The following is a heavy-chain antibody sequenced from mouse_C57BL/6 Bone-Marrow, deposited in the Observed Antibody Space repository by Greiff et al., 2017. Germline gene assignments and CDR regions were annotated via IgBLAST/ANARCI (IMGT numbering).Heavy chain of an antibody. Sequence: VQLQQSGAELARPGASVKLSCKASGYTFTSYGISWVKQRTGQGLEWIGEIYPRSGNTYYNAKFKGKATLTADKSSSTAYMELRSLTSEDSAVYFCAREGVYYYGSSPFDYWGQGTTLTVSS. D-gene: IGHD1-1*01. CDR3: AREGVYYYGSSPFDY. CDR1: GYTFTSYG. J-gene: IGHJ2*01. CDR2: IYPRSGNT. V-gene: IGHV1-81*01.